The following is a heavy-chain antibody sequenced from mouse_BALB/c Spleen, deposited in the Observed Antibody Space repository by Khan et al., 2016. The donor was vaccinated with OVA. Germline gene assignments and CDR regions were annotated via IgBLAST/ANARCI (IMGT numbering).Heavy chain of an antibody. D-gene: IGHD1-1*01. CDR3: ARGNSYGSNSWFAY. V-gene: IGHV9-3*02. CDR2: INTNTGEP. CDR1: GYTFTNYG. Sequence: QIQLVQSGPELKKPGETVKISCKASGYTFTNYGINWVKQAPGKGLKWMGWINTNTGEPTYAEEFKGRFAFSLETSASTAYLQLNNLKNEDTATYFCARGNSYGSNSWFAYWGQGTLVTVSA. J-gene: IGHJ3*01.